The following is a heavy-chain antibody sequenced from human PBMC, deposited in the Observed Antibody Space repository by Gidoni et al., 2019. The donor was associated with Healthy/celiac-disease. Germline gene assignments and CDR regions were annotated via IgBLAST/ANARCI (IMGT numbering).Heavy chain of an antibody. V-gene: IGHV3-21*01. CDR2: ISSSSSYI. CDR1: AFAFISYS. Sequence: EVQLVESGGGLVKPGGSMRLPCAASAFAFISYSMNWVRQAPGKGLEWVSSISSSSSYIYYADSVKGRFTISRDNAKNSLYLQMNSLRAEDTAVYYCARDKADTYYYGSGGMDVWGQGTTVTVSS. J-gene: IGHJ6*02. D-gene: IGHD3-10*01. CDR3: ARDKADTYYYGSGGMDV.